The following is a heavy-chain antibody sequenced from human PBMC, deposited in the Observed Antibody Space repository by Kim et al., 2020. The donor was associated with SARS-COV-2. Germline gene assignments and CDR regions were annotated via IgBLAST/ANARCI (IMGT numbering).Heavy chain of an antibody. CDR2: INHSGST. CDR1: GGSFSGYK. Sequence: SETLSLTCAVYGGSFSGYKWSWIRKPPGKGPEWIGEINHSGSTNFSPSLKSRISISKDASKSQFSLRLKSMTAADTAMYYCARGRAGVVPSPVLGLGPYYEYCAMDVWGRGTPVAVSS. CDR3: ARGRAGVVPSPVLGLGPYYEYCAMDV. D-gene: IGHD2-8*02. V-gene: IGHV4-34*01. J-gene: IGHJ6*02.